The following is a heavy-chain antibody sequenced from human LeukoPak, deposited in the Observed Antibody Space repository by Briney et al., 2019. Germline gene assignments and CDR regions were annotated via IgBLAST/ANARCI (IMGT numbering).Heavy chain of an antibody. V-gene: IGHV4-39*07. CDR2: IYYSGST. J-gene: IGHJ4*02. CDR3: ARDVYFPDTSGYKDF. D-gene: IGHD3-22*01. CDR1: GGSISSSSYY. Sequence: SETLSLTCTVSGGSISSSSYYWGWIRQPPGKGLEWIGSIYYSGSTYYNPSLKSRVTISVDTSKNQFSLKLSSVTAADTAVYYCARDVYFPDTSGYKDFWGQGALVTVSS.